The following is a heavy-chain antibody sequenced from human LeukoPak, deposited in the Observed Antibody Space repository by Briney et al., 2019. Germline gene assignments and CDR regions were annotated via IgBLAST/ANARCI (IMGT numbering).Heavy chain of an antibody. D-gene: IGHD1-26*01. CDR2: INPNSGGT. CDR1: GYTFTGYY. CDR3: AREGQFSGTYYGGGWFDP. Sequence: ASVKVSCKASGYTFTGYYMHWVRQAPGQGLEWMGRINPNSGGTNYAQKFQGRVTITRDTSISTAYMELTRLRSDDTAVYYCAREGQFSGTYYGGGWFDPWGQGTLVTVSS. J-gene: IGHJ5*02. V-gene: IGHV1-2*06.